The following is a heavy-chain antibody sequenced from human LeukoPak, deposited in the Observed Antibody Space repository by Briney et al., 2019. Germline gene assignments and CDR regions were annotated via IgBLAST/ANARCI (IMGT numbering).Heavy chain of an antibody. V-gene: IGHV4-4*07. Sequence: PSETLSLTCTLSGRSISIYYWSWIRQPAGKGLEWIGRFYSCGHNNYNPSLKSRVTMSVDTSKNQFSLKLSSVTAADTAVYYCARDCPATIFGVVILDYFDYWGQGTLVTVSS. J-gene: IGHJ4*02. CDR2: FYSCGHN. CDR1: GRSISIYY. D-gene: IGHD3-3*01. CDR3: ARDCPATIFGVVILDYFDY.